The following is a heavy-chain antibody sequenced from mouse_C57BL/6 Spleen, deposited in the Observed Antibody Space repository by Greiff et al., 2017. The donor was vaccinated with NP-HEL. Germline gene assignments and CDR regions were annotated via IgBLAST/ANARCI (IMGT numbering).Heavy chain of an antibody. CDR2: IYPGSGST. CDR1: GYTFTSYW. CDR3: ARYYGSIWYFDV. V-gene: IGHV1-55*01. D-gene: IGHD1-1*01. Sequence: VKLQQPGAELVKPGASVKMSCKASGYTFTSYWITWVKQRPGQGLEWIGDIYPGSGSTNYNEKFKSKATLTVDTSSSTAYMQLSSLTSEDSAVYYCARYYGSIWYFDVWGTGTTVTVSS. J-gene: IGHJ1*03.